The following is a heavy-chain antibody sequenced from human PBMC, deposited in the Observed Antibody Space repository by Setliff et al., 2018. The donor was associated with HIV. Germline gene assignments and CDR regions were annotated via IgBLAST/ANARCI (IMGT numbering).Heavy chain of an antibody. CDR2: MYITGTT. Sequence: LSLTCAVSGGSISGYFWNWIRQSAGKGLEWIGHMYITGTTNYNPSLKSRVTMSVDTSKNQFSLKVNSVTAADTAVYYCARGSGKAGFYYYMDVWGKGTTVTAP. CDR1: GGSISGYF. V-gene: IGHV4-4*07. D-gene: IGHD2-15*01. J-gene: IGHJ6*03. CDR3: ARGSGKAGFYYYMDV.